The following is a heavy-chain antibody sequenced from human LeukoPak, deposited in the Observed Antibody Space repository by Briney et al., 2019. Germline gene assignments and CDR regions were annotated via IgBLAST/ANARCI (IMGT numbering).Heavy chain of an antibody. J-gene: IGHJ6*02. CDR2: INPNSGGT. Sequence: ASVKVSFKASGYTFTGYYMHWVRQAPGQGLEWMGWINPNSGGTNYAQKFQGRVTMTRDTSISTAYMELSRLRSDDTAVYYCARDIVATTNYYYYGMDVWGQGTTVTVSS. D-gene: IGHD5-12*01. CDR3: ARDIVATTNYYYYGMDV. V-gene: IGHV1-2*02. CDR1: GYTFTGYY.